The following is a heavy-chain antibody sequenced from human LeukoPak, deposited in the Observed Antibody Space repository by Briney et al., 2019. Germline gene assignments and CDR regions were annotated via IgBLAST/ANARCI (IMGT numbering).Heavy chain of an antibody. V-gene: IGHV1-69*04. Sequence: ASVKVSRKASGGTFSSYAISWVRQAPGQGLEWMGRIIPILGIANYAQKFQGRVTITADKSTSTAYMELSSLRSEDTAVYYCGGVGGGGSSWYFGYWGQGTLVTVSS. CDR2: IIPILGIA. J-gene: IGHJ4*02. CDR1: GGTFSSYA. CDR3: GGVGGGGSSWYFGY. D-gene: IGHD6-13*01.